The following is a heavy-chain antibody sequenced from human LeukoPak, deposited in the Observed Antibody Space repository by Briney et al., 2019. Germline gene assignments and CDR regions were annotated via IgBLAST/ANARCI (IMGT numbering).Heavy chain of an antibody. V-gene: IGHV3-30*04. J-gene: IGHJ6*02. CDR3: ARGIVAGLRYYYYGMDV. CDR2: ISYDGSNK. Sequence: GGSLRLSCAASGFTFSSYAMHWVRQAPGKGLEWVAVISYDGSNKYYADSVKGRFTISRDNSKNTLYLQMNSLRPEDTAVYYCARGIVAGLRYYYYGMDVWGQGTTVTVSS. D-gene: IGHD5-12*01. CDR1: GFTFSSYA.